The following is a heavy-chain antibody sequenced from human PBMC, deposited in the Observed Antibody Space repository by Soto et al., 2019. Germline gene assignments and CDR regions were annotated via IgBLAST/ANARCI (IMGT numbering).Heavy chain of an antibody. D-gene: IGHD6-13*01. CDR3: AISFPGYSSRKGFHY. CDR1: GGSFSGYY. J-gene: IGHJ4*02. Sequence: QVQLQQWGAGLLKPSETLALTCAVYGGSFSGYYWSWIRQPPGKGLEWIGEINHSGSSNYNPSLKSRVTISVDTSKNQFSLKLSSVTAADTAVYYCAISFPGYSSRKGFHYWGQGTLVTVSS. CDR2: INHSGSS. V-gene: IGHV4-34*01.